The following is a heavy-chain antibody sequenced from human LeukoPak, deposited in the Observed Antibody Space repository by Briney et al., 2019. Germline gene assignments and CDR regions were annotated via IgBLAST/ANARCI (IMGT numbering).Heavy chain of an antibody. CDR1: GFTDSPTF. D-gene: IGHD2-2*01. V-gene: IGHV3-33*08. Sequence: GGSLRLSCEASGFTDSPTFMGWVRQAPGKGLEWVAVIWYDGSNKYYADSVKGRFTISRDNSKNTLYLQMNSLRAEDTAVYYCAREAYCSSTSCYFDYWGQGTLVTVSS. J-gene: IGHJ4*02. CDR2: IWYDGSNK. CDR3: AREAYCSSTSCYFDY.